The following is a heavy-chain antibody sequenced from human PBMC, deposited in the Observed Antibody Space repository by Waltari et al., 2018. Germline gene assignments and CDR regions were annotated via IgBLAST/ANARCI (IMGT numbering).Heavy chain of an antibody. V-gene: IGHV4-59*08. CDR2: MYFSGTH. D-gene: IGHD1-26*01. CDR1: GDSITSHF. J-gene: IGHJ2*01. CDR3: ARQGGYINVWWEDYWYFDH. Sequence: VQLQESGPGLVKPSETLSLSCDVSGDSITSHFWSWIRQAPGKGLEWIGYMYFSGTHNYNPSLKSRVTISVDTALNHFSLKLNSVTATDTAVYYCARQGGYINVWWEDYWYFDHWGRGTLVTVSS.